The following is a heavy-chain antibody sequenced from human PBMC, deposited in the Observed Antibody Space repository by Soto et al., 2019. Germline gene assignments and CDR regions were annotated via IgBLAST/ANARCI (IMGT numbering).Heavy chain of an antibody. CDR2: ITSDGSDT. D-gene: IGHD3-10*01. V-gene: IGHV3-74*01. J-gene: IGHJ4*02. Sequence: EVQQVESGGGLVQPGGSLRLSCAASGFTFSSYWMHWVRQAPGKGLVWVSRITSDGSDTTYADSVKGRFTISRDNAKNTRLLQLNSLRAEDTAVYYCARDKAPFYGPGSFAYWGQGTLVTVSS. CDR3: ARDKAPFYGPGSFAY. CDR1: GFTFSSYW.